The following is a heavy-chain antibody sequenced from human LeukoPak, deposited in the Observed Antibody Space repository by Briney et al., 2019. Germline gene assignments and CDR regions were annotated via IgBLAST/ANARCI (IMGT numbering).Heavy chain of an antibody. J-gene: IGHJ1*01. D-gene: IGHD3-22*01. CDR1: GFTFSSYS. Sequence: GGSLRLSCAASGFTFSSYSMNWVRQAPGKGLEWVSSISSSSSYIYYADSVKGRFTISRDNSKNTLYLQMNSLRAEDTAVYYCAREQIDYYDSSGYPKYFQHWGQGTLVTVSS. V-gene: IGHV3-21*01. CDR3: AREQIDYYDSSGYPKYFQH. CDR2: ISSSSSYI.